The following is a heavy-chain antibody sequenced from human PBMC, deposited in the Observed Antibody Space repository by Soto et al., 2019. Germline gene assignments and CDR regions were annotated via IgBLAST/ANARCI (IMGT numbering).Heavy chain of an antibody. V-gene: IGHV3-23*01. CDR3: VKDFRGGYDWTHD. D-gene: IGHD5-12*01. J-gene: IGHJ4*02. Sequence: EVQLLESGGDLVQPGGSLRLSCAASGFTLSNYARSWVRQAPGKGLEWVSLIRGGGGPTNYADSVKGRFTVSRDNSKNMLFLQMNSLRAEDTAVYYRVKDFRGGYDWTHDWGQGTLVTVSS. CDR1: GFTLSNYA. CDR2: IRGGGGPT.